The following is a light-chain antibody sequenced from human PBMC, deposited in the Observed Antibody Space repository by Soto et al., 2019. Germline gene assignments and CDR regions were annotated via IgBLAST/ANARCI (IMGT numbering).Light chain of an antibody. V-gene: IGLV2-14*01. CDR3: SSYTSSSTL. CDR1: SSDVGGYNY. J-gene: IGLJ1*01. CDR2: DVS. Sequence: QSALTQPASVSGSPGQSITISCTGTSSDVGGYNYVSWYQQHPGKAPKLMIYDVSNRPSGVSNRFSGSKSGNTASLTISGLQAEDEADYYCSSYTSSSTLFGNGTRSP.